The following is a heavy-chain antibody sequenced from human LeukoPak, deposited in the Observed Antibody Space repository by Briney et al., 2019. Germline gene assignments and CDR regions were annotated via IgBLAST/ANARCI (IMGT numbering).Heavy chain of an antibody. V-gene: IGHV3-64*01. J-gene: IGHJ3*02. CDR1: GFTFSSYA. Sequence: PGGSLRLSCEASGFTFSSYAMHWVRQAPGKGLEYVSAISSNGGSMYYANSVKGRFTISRGNSKNTLYLQMGSLRAEDMAVYYCARLGGAFDIWGQGTMVTVSS. CDR3: ARLGGAFDI. D-gene: IGHD3-16*01. CDR2: ISSNGGSM.